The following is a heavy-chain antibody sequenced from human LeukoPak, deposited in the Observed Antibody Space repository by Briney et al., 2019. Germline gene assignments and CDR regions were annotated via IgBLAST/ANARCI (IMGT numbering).Heavy chain of an antibody. J-gene: IGHJ4*02. V-gene: IGHV4-61*01. CDR2: IYYSGST. CDR3: ARMSNMGGRYSGYDYPFDY. CDR1: GGSVSSGSYY. Sequence: SETLSLTCTVSGGSVSSGSYYWSWIRQPPGKGLERIGYIYYSGSTNYNPSLKSRVTISVDTSKNQFSLKLSSVTAADTAVYYCARMSNMGGRYSGYDYPFDYWGQGTLDTVSS. D-gene: IGHD5-12*01.